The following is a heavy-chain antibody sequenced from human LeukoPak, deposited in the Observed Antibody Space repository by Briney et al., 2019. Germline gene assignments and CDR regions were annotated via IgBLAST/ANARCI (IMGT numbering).Heavy chain of an antibody. J-gene: IGHJ4*02. CDR2: IKKTGSET. D-gene: IGHD3-22*01. CDR3: ARGSTYYDSSGQVPFDY. V-gene: IGHV3-7*01. CDR1: GFTFNHFW. Sequence: GGSLRLSCAASGFTFNHFWMSWIRQAPGKGLEWVAYIKKTGSETYYVDSVKGRFTITRDNTRNSLFLQMYSLRAEDTAVYFCARGSTYYDSSGQVPFDYWGQGTLVTVSS.